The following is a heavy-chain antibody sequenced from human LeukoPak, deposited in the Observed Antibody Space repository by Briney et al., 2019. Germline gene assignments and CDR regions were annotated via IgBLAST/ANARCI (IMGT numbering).Heavy chain of an antibody. D-gene: IGHD4-17*01. J-gene: IGHJ4*02. CDR2: ISNSHSPI. Sequence: PTGGSLRLSCGSSGFNLSAYSMNWVRQAPGKGLEWVSYISNSHSPIYYADSVKGRFTISRDNSKNTLYLQMNSLRAEDTAVYYCARDFVDYGDYGGPPGDYWGQGTLVTVSS. V-gene: IGHV3-48*01. CDR1: GFNLSAYS. CDR3: ARDFVDYGDYGGPPGDY.